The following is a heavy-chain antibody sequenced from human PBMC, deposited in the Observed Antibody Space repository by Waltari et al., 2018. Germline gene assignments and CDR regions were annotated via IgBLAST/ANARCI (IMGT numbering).Heavy chain of an antibody. V-gene: IGHV4-34*01. CDR1: GGSFSGYY. CDR2: INHSGST. Sequence: QVQLQQWGAGLLKPSETLSLTCAVYGGSFSGYYWSWIRQPPGKGLEWIGEINHSGSTTYNPSLKSRVTISVDTSKNQFSLKLSSVTAADTAVYYCARGRRYCSSTSCYTARYYYYYMDVWGKGTTVTISS. D-gene: IGHD2-2*02. CDR3: ARGRRYCSSTSCYTARYYYYYMDV. J-gene: IGHJ6*03.